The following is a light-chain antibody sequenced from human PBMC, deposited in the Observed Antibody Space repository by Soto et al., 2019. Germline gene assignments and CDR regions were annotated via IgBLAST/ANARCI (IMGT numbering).Light chain of an antibody. CDR2: VERSGTY. J-gene: IGLJ3*02. V-gene: IGLV4-60*03. Sequence: QLVLTQSSSASASLGSSVKLTCSLSSGHSGYIIAWHQQQPGKAPRYLMKVERSGTYNKGSGVPDRFSGSSSGADRYLTISNLQSEDESNYYCATWDSNTRVFGGGTKLTVL. CDR1: SGHSGYI. CDR3: ATWDSNTRV.